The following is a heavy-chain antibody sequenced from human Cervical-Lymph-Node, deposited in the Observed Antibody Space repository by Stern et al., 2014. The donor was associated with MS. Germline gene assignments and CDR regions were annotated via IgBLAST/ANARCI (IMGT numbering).Heavy chain of an antibody. CDR2: ISSSSSTI. D-gene: IGHD5-18*01. Sequence: EVQLVESGGGLVQPGGALRLSCAASGFTFSSYSMNWVRQAPGKGLEWVSYISSSSSTIYYADSVKGRFTISRDNAKNSLYLQMNSLRDEDTAVYYCARDRWIQLWLHPTDYYYYYGMDVWGQGTTVTVSS. V-gene: IGHV3-48*02. J-gene: IGHJ6*02. CDR1: GFTFSSYS. CDR3: ARDRWIQLWLHPTDYYYYYGMDV.